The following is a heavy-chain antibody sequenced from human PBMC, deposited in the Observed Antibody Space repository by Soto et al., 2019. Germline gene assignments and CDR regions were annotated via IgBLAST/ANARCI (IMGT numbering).Heavy chain of an antibody. CDR3: AREGATVGTVGAFDI. J-gene: IGHJ3*02. Sequence: GGSLRLSCVASGFSVSYNYMSWVRQAPGKGLEWVSVINSGGRTYYADSVTGRFTISRDKSKNTLYLQVNSLRAEDTAVYYCAREGATVGTVGAFDIWGQGTMVTVSS. D-gene: IGHD5-12*01. CDR2: INSGGRT. V-gene: IGHV3-53*01. CDR1: GFSVSYNY.